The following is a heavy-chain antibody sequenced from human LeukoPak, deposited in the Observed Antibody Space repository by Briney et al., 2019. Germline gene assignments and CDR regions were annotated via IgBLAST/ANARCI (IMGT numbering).Heavy chain of an antibody. CDR1: GGSISGHS. J-gene: IGHJ2*01. V-gene: IGHV4-59*08. CDR3: ARRVQLWSYWHFDL. CDR2: IFDSETS. D-gene: IGHD5-18*01. Sequence: IPSETLSLTCSVSGGSISGHSWGWIRQPPGKGLECIGYIFDSETSNHNPALKSRVTTSVDTSQNQFSLTLTSVTAADTAVYYCARRVQLWSYWHFDLWGRGTLVTVSS.